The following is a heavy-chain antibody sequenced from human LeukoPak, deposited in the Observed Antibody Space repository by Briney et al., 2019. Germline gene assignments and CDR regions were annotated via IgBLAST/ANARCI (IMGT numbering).Heavy chain of an antibody. J-gene: IGHJ4*02. CDR2: IYTNGSS. CDR3: ARDVPVQLSGTFDDY. CDR1: GFTVSYNY. D-gene: IGHD1-26*01. Sequence: PGGSLRLSCAASGFTVSYNYMSWVRQAPGKGLEWVSVIYTNGSSYYADAVEGGFTISRDNSKTTLYLQMNSLRAEDPAMYYCARDVPVQLSGTFDDYWGQGTLVTVSS. V-gene: IGHV3-53*01.